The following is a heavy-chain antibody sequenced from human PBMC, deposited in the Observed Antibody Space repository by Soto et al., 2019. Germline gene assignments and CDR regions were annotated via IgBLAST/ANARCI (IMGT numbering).Heavy chain of an antibody. CDR1: GFTFSSYA. CDR3: ATQTGGSWGYFAS. V-gene: IGHV3-23*04. J-gene: IGHJ4*02. Sequence: EVQLVESGGGLVQPGGSLRLSCAASGFTFSSYAMSWVRQAPGKGLEWVSAITGNGGYTYYADSVKGRFTISRDNSKHLRFLTTNSLRADAMAVSYCATQTGGSWGYFASWCQGILVTVSS. D-gene: IGHD3-16*01. CDR2: ITGNGGYT.